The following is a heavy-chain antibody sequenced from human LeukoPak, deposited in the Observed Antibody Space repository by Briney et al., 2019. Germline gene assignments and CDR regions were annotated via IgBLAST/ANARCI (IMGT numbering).Heavy chain of an antibody. CDR1: GYTFTSYY. CDR2: INPSGGST. V-gene: IGHV1-46*01. CDR3: ARDSRYCNSISCYGRPGYYGLDV. J-gene: IGHJ6*02. D-gene: IGHD2-2*01. Sequence: ASVKVSCKASGYTFTSYYMHWVRQAPGQGLEWMGIINPSGGSTNYAQKFQGRVTMTRDTSKNQFSLNLSSVTAADTAVYYCARDSRYCNSISCYGRPGYYGLDVWGQGTTVTVSS.